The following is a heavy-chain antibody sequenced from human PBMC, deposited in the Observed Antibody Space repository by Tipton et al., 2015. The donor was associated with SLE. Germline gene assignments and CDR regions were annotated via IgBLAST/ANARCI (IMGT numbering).Heavy chain of an antibody. D-gene: IGHD2-15*01. V-gene: IGHV4-31*03. J-gene: IGHJ6*02. CDR3: ARRRVDYYGMDV. CDR1: GGSISSGGYY. CDR2: IYYSGST. Sequence: LRLSCTVSGGSISSGGYYWSWIRQHPGKGLEWIGYIYYSGSTYYNPSLKSRVTISVDTSKNQFSLKLSSVTAADTAVYYCARRRVDYYGMDVWGQGTTVTVSS.